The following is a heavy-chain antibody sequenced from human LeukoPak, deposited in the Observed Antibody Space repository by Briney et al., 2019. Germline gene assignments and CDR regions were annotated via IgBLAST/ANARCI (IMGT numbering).Heavy chain of an antibody. Sequence: GGSLRLSCAASGFTFSSYGMHWVRQAPGEGLEWVAFIRYDGSNKYYADSVKGRFTISRDNSKNTLYLQMNSLRAEDTAVYYCANGALGGATRAFDYWGQGTLVTVSS. CDR2: IRYDGSNK. V-gene: IGHV3-30*02. CDR1: GFTFSSYG. J-gene: IGHJ4*02. D-gene: IGHD1-26*01. CDR3: ANGALGGATRAFDY.